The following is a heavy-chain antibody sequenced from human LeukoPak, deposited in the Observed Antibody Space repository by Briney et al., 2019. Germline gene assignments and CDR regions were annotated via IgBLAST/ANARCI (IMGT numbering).Heavy chain of an antibody. J-gene: IGHJ4*02. CDR1: GYTFTGYY. V-gene: IGHV1-2*02. D-gene: IGHD6-19*01. CDR3: ASAIAVADTGFDY. CDR2: INPNSGGT. Sequence: ASVKVSCKASGYTFTGYYMHWVRQAPGQGLEWMGWINPNSGGTNYAQKFEGRVTMTRDTSISTAYMELSRLRSDDTAVYSCASAIAVADTGFDYWGQGTLVTVSS.